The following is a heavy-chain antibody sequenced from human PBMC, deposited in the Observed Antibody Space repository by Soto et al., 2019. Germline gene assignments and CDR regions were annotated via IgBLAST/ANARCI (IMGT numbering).Heavy chain of an antibody. V-gene: IGHV4-39*01. D-gene: IGHD1-20*01. CDR3: ARRDIDNWNQGHAFAF. CDR2: IYYNGDT. CDR1: GGSVSSGSFY. Sequence: QLQLKQSGPGLVKPWETLSLTCTVSGGSVSSGSFYWGWIRQPPGKGLEWIGDIYYNGDTYYNPSLKSRVTISVDTSENQFSLKLSYVTAADTAVHYCARRDIDNWNQGHAFAFWGQGTMVAVSS. J-gene: IGHJ3*01.